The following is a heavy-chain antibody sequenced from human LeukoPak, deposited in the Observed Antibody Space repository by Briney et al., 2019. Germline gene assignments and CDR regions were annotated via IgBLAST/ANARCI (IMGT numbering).Heavy chain of an antibody. CDR2: INTDGSST. Sequence: GGSLRLSCAASGFTFSSYCIHWVRQAPGKGLVWVSRINTDGSSTTYADSVKGRFTISRDNAKNTLYLQMNSLRAEDTAVYYCARHDWELKGSDYWGQGTLVTVSS. J-gene: IGHJ4*02. V-gene: IGHV3-74*01. D-gene: IGHD1-26*01. CDR3: ARHDWELKGSDY. CDR1: GFTFSSYC.